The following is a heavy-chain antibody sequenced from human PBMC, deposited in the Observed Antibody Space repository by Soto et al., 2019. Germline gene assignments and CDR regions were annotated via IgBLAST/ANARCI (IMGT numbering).Heavy chain of an antibody. V-gene: IGHV4-34*01. Sequence: SETLSLTCAVYGGSFSGYYWSWIRQPPGKGLEWIGEINHSGSTNYNPSLKSRVTISVDTSKNQFSLKLSSVTAADTAVYYCARVSARTLRYFDWLSANYYYGMDVWGQGTTVTVSS. D-gene: IGHD3-9*01. CDR3: ARVSARTLRYFDWLSANYYYGMDV. J-gene: IGHJ6*02. CDR1: GGSFSGYY. CDR2: INHSGST.